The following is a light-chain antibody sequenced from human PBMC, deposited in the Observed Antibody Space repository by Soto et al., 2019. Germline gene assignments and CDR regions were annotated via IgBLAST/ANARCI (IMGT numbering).Light chain of an antibody. CDR1: QSVSSK. J-gene: IGKJ2*01. Sequence: EIVMTQSPATLSVSPGERATLSCRASQSVSSKLVWYQQKPGQAPMLLIYGAYTRATGIPATFSGSGSGTEFTLSISRLQSEDFGVYYCQQYNNWPPYTFGQRTKLEIK. V-gene: IGKV3-15*01. CDR2: GAY. CDR3: QQYNNWPPYT.